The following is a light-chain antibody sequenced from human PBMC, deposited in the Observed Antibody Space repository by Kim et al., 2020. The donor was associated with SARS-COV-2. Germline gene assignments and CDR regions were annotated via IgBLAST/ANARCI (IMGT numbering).Light chain of an antibody. CDR3: QSYNSSLSGFV. J-gene: IGLJ2*01. CDR2: GNS. Sequence: SVLTQPPSVSGAPGQRVTISCTGSSSNIGAGYDVHWYQQLPGTAPKLLIYGNSNRPSGVPYRFYGSKSGTSASLAIAGLQAEDEADYYCQSYNSSLSGFVCGGETQLTV. V-gene: IGLV1-40*01. CDR1: SSNIGAGYD.